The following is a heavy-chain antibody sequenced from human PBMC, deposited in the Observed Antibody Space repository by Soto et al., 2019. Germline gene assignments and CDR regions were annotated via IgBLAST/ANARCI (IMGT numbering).Heavy chain of an antibody. Sequence: QITLKESGPALVKPTQTLTLTCTFSGFSLSTSGVGVGWLRQPPGKALEWLALIYWDDDKRYRPSLKSRLTITNDTSKHQVVLTMTNMDPVDTATDFCAHRRGLLATGQGWYFDFWGRGTLVTVSS. J-gene: IGHJ2*01. CDR2: IYWDDDK. V-gene: IGHV2-5*02. D-gene: IGHD5-12*01. CDR1: GFSLSTSGVG. CDR3: AHRRGLLATGQGWYFDF.